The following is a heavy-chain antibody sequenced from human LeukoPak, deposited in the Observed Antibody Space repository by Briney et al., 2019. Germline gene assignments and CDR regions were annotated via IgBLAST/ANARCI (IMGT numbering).Heavy chain of an antibody. D-gene: IGHD3-16*02. CDR3: ARVPNLMITFGGVIVIRRSYYFDY. CDR2: IYHSGST. CDR1: GYSISSGYY. J-gene: IGHJ4*02. V-gene: IGHV4-38-2*02. Sequence: PSETLSLTCTVSGYSISSGYYWGWIRQPPGKGLEWIGSIYHSGSTYYNPSLKSRVTISVDTSKNQFSLKLSSVTAADTAVYYCARVPNLMITFGGVIVIRRSYYFDYWGQGTLVTVSS.